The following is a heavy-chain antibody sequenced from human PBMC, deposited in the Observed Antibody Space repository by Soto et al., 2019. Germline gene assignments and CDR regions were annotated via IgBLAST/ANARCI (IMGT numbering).Heavy chain of an antibody. V-gene: IGHV1-18*01. CDR2: ISAHNGNT. D-gene: IGHD1-1*01. CDR1: GYTFTSYG. CDR3: ARGRYGDY. Sequence: QVHLVQSGAEVKKPGASVKVSCKASGYTFTSYGITWVRQAPGQGLEWMGWISAHNGNTDYAQKLQGRVIVTRDPAPSTAYMELRSLLSDDTAVYYCARGRYGDYWGQGALVTVSS. J-gene: IGHJ4*02.